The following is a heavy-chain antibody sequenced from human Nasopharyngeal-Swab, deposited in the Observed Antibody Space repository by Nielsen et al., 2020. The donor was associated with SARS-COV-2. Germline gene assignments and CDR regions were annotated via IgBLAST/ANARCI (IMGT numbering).Heavy chain of an antibody. CDR1: GYTFTSYA. CDR2: INAGNGNT. Sequence: ASVKVSCKASGYTFTSYAMHWVRQAPGQRLEWMGWINAGNGNTKYSQKFQGRVTITRDTSASTAYMELSSLRSEDTAVYYCARDKGLWFREFQTHYYYYGMDVWGQGTTVTVSS. J-gene: IGHJ6*02. D-gene: IGHD3-10*01. CDR3: ARDKGLWFREFQTHYYYYGMDV. V-gene: IGHV1-3*01.